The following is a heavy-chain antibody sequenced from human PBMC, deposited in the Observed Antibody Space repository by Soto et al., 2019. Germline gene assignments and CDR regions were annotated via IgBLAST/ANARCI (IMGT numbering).Heavy chain of an antibody. CDR3: HSDFWRGFSPD. CDR1: RCTYSATD. D-gene: IGHD3-3*01. J-gene: IGHJ6*02. Sequence: GLTLRLSGVAARCTYSATDDHWVRKASWKGMEWIGRITDKASNYATAYAASVNGRFTVSRDDSKNTAYLQMNNLKMEDTANYSCHSDFWRGFSPDWGQGPTVTVSS. CDR2: ITDKASNYAT. V-gene: IGHV3-73*01.